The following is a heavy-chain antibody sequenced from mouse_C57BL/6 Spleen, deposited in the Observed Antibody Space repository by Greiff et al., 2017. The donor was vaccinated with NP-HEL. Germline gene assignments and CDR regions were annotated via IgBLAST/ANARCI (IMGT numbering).Heavy chain of an antibody. CDR1: GFTFSDYG. V-gene: IGHV5-17*01. CDR2: ISSGSSTI. J-gene: IGHJ3*01. CDR3: AKDYYGPFAY. Sequence: EVQRVESGGGLVKPGGSLKLSCAASGFTFSDYGMHWVRQAPEKGLEWVAYISSGSSTIYYADTVKGRFTISRDNAKNTLFLQMTSLRSEDTAMYYCAKDYYGPFAYWGQGTLVTVSA. D-gene: IGHD1-1*01.